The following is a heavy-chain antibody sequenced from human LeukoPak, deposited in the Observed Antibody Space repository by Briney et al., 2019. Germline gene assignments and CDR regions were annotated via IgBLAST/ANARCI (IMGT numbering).Heavy chain of an antibody. J-gene: IGHJ6*02. D-gene: IGHD3-10*01. CDR1: GFTFSSYA. Sequence: PGGSLRLSCAASGFTFSSYAMSWVRQAPGKGLEWVSAISGSGGSTYYADSVKGRFTISRDNSKNTLYLQMNSLRTEDTAVYYCAKDSSSYYYGMDVWGQGTTVTVSS. CDR2: ISGSGGST. CDR3: AKDSSSYYYGMDV. V-gene: IGHV3-23*01.